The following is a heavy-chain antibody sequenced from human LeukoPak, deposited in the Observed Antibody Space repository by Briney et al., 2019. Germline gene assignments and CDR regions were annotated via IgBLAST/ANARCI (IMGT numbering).Heavy chain of an antibody. Sequence: SGTLSLTCTVSGGSISSSSYYWGWIRQPPGKGLEWIGSIYYSGSTYYNPSLKSRVTISVDTSKNQFSLKLSSVTAADTAVYYCAGNTYYCDSSGYYYLALFDYWGQGTLVTVSS. V-gene: IGHV4-39*07. D-gene: IGHD3-22*01. CDR3: AGNTYYCDSSGYYYLALFDY. J-gene: IGHJ4*02. CDR1: GGSISSSSYY. CDR2: IYYSGST.